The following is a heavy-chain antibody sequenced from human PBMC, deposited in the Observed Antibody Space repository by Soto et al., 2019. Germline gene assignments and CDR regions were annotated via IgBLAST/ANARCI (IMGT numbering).Heavy chain of an antibody. CDR1: DYSINSSNW. CDR2: IYYSGTT. CDR3: ARREIQGPIDY. J-gene: IGHJ4*02. Sequence: SETLSLTCGVSDYSINSSNWWGWIRQPPGKGLEWIGYIYYSGTTYYNPSLKSRVTMSVDTSKNQFSLKLTSVTAVDTAVYYCARREIQGPIDYWGQGTLVTVSS. V-gene: IGHV4-28*01. D-gene: IGHD1-26*01.